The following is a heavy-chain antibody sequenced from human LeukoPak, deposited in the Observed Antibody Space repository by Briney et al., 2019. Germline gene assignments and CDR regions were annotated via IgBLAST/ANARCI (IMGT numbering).Heavy chain of an antibody. Sequence: GGSLRLSYAASGFTFSSYSMNWVRQAPGKGLEWVSSISSSSSYIYYADSVKGRFTISRDNAKNSLYLQMNSLRAGDTAVYYCATSVAGTMFDYWGQGTLVTVSS. CDR1: GFTFSSYS. D-gene: IGHD6-19*01. CDR3: ATSVAGTMFDY. CDR2: ISSSSSYI. J-gene: IGHJ4*02. V-gene: IGHV3-21*01.